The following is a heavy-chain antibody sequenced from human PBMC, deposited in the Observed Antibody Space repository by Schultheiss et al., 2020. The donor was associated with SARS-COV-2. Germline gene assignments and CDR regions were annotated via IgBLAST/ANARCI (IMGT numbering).Heavy chain of an antibody. Sequence: GESLKISCAASEFSVSTNYMNWVRQAPGMGLEWVSVIYSGGSTYFADSVKGRFTISRDHSKNTVFLQMNSLRAEDTAVYYCAMSSSWFRETYYYYYAMDVWGQGTTVTVSS. J-gene: IGHJ6*02. D-gene: IGHD6-13*01. CDR3: AMSSSWFRETYYYYYAMDV. CDR1: EFSVSTNY. V-gene: IGHV3-53*01. CDR2: IYSGGST.